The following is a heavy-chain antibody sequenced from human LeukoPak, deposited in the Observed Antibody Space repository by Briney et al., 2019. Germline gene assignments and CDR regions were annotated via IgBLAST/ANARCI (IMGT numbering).Heavy chain of an antibody. D-gene: IGHD1-26*01. CDR2: ISAYNGNT. V-gene: IGHV1-18*01. CDR3: ARVIKEGIVGATTLTDY. Sequence: SVKVSCKASGYTFTSYGISWVRQAPGQGLEWMGWISAYNGNTNYAQKFQGRVTMTRDTSISTAYMELSRLRSDDTAVYYCARVIKEGIVGATTLTDYWGQGTLVTVSS. J-gene: IGHJ4*02. CDR1: GYTFTSYG.